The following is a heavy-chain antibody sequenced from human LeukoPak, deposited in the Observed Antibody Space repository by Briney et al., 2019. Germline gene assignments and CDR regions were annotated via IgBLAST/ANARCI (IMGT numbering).Heavy chain of an antibody. CDR1: ARSISNYY. CDR2: IYTNGKT. Sequence: PSETLSLTCTVSARSISNYYWSWIRQPAGKGLEWIGRIYTNGKTNYNPSLKSRVTMSVDTSKNQMSLKLNSVTAADTAMYYCARGGYSYATFDFWGHGTLVTVSS. V-gene: IGHV4-4*07. CDR3: ARGGYSYATFDF. J-gene: IGHJ4*01. D-gene: IGHD5-18*01.